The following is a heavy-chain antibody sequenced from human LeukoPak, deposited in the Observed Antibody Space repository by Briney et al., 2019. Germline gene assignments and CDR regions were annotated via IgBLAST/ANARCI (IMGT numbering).Heavy chain of an antibody. J-gene: IGHJ4*02. V-gene: IGHV4-59*01. CDR2: IYYSGST. D-gene: IGHD4-17*01. CDR3: ARVRTFYGDADY. CDR1: GGSISSYY. Sequence: SETLSLTCTVSGGSISSYYWSWIRQPPGKGLEWIGYIYYSGSTNYNPSLKSRVTISVDTSKNPFSLKLSSVTAADTAVYYCARVRTFYGDADYWGQGTLVTVSS.